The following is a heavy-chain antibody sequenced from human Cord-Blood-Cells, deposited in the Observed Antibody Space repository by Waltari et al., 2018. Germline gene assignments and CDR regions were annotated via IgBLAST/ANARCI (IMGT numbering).Heavy chain of an antibody. D-gene: IGHD2-21*01. CDR1: GGSFSGYY. CDR3: ARGCGGDCYSGGYYYYYMDV. J-gene: IGHJ6*03. CDR2: INHSGST. Sequence: QVQLQQWGAGLLKPSETLSLTCAVYGGSFSGYYWSWIRQPPGQGREWIGEINHSGSTNYNPSLKSRVTISVDTSKNQFSLKLSSVTAADTAVYYCARGCGGDCYSGGYYYYYMDVWGKGTTVTVSS. V-gene: IGHV4-34*01.